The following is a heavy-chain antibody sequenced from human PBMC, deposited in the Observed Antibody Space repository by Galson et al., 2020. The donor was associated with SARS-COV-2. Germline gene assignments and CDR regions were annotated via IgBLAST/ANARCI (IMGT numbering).Heavy chain of an antibody. V-gene: IGHV3-23*01. J-gene: IGHJ4*02. D-gene: IGHD3-10*01. Sequence: GGSLRLSCAASGFTFSSYAMSWVRQAPGKGLEWVSAISGSGGSTYYADSVKGRFTISRDNSKNTLYLQMNSLRAEDTAVYYCATDPRFYYGSGSFNYWGQGTLVTVSS. CDR3: ATDPRFYYGSGSFNY. CDR1: GFTFSSYA. CDR2: ISGSGGST.